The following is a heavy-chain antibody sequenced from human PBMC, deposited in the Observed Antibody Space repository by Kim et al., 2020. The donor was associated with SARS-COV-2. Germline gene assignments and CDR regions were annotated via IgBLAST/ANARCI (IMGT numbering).Heavy chain of an antibody. D-gene: IGHD1-26*01. V-gene: IGHV3-23*01. CDR3: ARGGSPYLSAFDM. Sequence: GGSLRLSCAASGFTFSNYVMSWVRQAPGKGLEWVSTISGSGGTTYYADSVKGRFTISRDNSKNTLFLQMNSLRAEDTAVYYCARGGSPYLSAFDMWGQGT. CDR2: ISGSGGTT. J-gene: IGHJ3*02. CDR1: GFTFSNYV.